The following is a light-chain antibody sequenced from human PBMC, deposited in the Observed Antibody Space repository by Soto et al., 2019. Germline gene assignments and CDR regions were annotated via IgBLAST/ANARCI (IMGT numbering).Light chain of an antibody. CDR3: QQLNSYPRT. CDR2: AAS. V-gene: IGKV1-9*01. CDR1: QGISSY. J-gene: IGKJ1*01. Sequence: DIKLNQSPSFLSASVGDRVTITCRASQGISSYLACYQQKPGKAPKLLIYAASTLQSGVPSRFSGSGSGTEFTLTISSLQPEDFATYYCQQLNSYPRTFGQGAKVDI.